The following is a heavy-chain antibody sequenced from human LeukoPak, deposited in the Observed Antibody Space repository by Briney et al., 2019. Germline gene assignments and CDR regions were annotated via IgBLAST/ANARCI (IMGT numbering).Heavy chain of an antibody. CDR2: IFYSGSS. V-gene: IGHV4-59*01. D-gene: IGHD2-21*02. J-gene: IGHJ4*02. CDR3: ARGSRVVTAFGVDY. Sequence: SETLSLTCTVSGASISSYYWSWIRQPPGKGLEWIGYIFYSGSSNYNPSLKSRVTISVDTSKSQFSLQLSSVTAADTAVYYCARGSRVVTAFGVDYWGQGTLVTVSS. CDR1: GASISSYY.